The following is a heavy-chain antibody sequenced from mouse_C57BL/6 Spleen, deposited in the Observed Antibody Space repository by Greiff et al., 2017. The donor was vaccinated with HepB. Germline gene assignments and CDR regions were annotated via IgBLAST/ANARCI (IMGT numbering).Heavy chain of an antibody. CDR1: GFTFSDYG. CDR3: ARPDYYGSSPWFAY. J-gene: IGHJ3*01. V-gene: IGHV5-17*01. CDR2: ISSGSSTI. D-gene: IGHD1-1*01. Sequence: EVMLVESGGGLVKPGGSLKLSCAASGFTFSDYGMHWVRQAPEKGLEWVAYISSGSSTIYYADTVKGRFTLSRNNAKNTLFLQMTSLRSEDTAMYYCARPDYYGSSPWFAYWGQGTLVTVSA.